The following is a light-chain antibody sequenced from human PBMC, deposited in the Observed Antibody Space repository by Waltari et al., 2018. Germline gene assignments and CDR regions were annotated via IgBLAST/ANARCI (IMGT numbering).Light chain of an antibody. J-gene: IGKJ2*01. CDR2: CAS. CDR1: QTILQSSNNKNY. V-gene: IGKV4-1*01. Sequence: IVMTQSPDSLAVSLREGATTSCRASQTILQSSNNKNYLAWYQQKPGQPPRLLIDCASTREAAVPGRFSGSGSGTYYSLTITNLQVEDVALYYCHQYYGAPDTFGHGTRLDIK. CDR3: HQYYGAPDT.